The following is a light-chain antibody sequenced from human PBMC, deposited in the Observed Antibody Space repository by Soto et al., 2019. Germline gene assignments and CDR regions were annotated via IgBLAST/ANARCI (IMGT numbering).Light chain of an antibody. CDR3: GTWDNNLSVIYV. V-gene: IGLV1-51*01. CDR2: DNN. Sequence: QSVLTQPPSVSAAPGQKVTISCSGSSSNIGLNYVSWYQQLPGLAPKLLIYDNNKRPSGIPDRFSGSKSGTSATLDITGLQTADEDDYYCGTWDNNLSVIYVFGNRTKVTV. CDR1: SSNIGLNY. J-gene: IGLJ1*01.